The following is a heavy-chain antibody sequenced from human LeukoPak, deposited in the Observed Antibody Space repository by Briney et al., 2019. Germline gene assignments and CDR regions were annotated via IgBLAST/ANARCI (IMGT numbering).Heavy chain of an antibody. CDR1: GFTFSSYA. D-gene: IGHD1-26*01. CDR2: ISYDGSNK. Sequence: GGSLRLSCAASGFTFSSYAMHWVRQAPGKGLEWVAVISYDGSNKYYADSVKGQFTISRDNSKNTLYLQMNSLRAEDTAVYYCAKDQPRGSYYGYWGQGTLVTVSS. J-gene: IGHJ4*02. V-gene: IGHV3-30-3*01. CDR3: AKDQPRGSYYGY.